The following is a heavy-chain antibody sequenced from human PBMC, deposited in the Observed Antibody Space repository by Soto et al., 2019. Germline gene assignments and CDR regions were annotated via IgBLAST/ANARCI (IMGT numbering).Heavy chain of an antibody. CDR3: ARHGSGGDLVPYYYYGMDV. J-gene: IGHJ6*02. Sequence: QVQLQESGPGLVKPSQTLSLTCTVSGGSISSGGYYWSWIRQHPGKGLEWIGYIYYSGSTYYNPSLKSRVTISVDTSKNQFSLKLSSVTAADTAVYYCARHGSGGDLVPYYYYGMDVWGQGTTVTVSS. CDR1: GGSISSGGYY. CDR2: IYYSGST. V-gene: IGHV4-31*03. D-gene: IGHD2-21*02.